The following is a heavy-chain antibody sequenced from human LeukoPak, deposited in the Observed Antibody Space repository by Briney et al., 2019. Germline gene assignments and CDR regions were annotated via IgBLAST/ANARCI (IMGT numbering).Heavy chain of an antibody. D-gene: IGHD4-11*01. V-gene: IGHV3-23*01. CDR1: GFTFTQYW. CDR3: ARDPSPYYSDYGH. Sequence: PGGSLRPSCVASGFTFTQYWMTWVRQAPGKGLEWVSGISGSGGSTYYADSVKGRFTISRDSSENTLYLQMNSLRVEDTAVYYCARDPSPYYSDYGHWGQGTLVTVSS. J-gene: IGHJ4*02. CDR2: ISGSGGST.